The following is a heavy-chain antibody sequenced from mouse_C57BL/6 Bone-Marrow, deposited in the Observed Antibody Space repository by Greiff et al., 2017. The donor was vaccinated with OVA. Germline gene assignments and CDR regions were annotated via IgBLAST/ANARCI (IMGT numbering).Heavy chain of an antibody. V-gene: IGHV1-80*01. CDR2: IYPGDGDT. CDR1: GYAFSNYC. J-gene: IGHJ2*01. CDR3: ARDWGYFDY. Sequence: VQLVESGAELVKPGASVKISCKASGYAFSNYCMNWVKQGPGKGLEWVGHIYPGDGDTNYNGKFKGKATLTADKSSSTAYMQLSSLTSEDSAVYFCARDWGYFDYWGQGTTLTVSS.